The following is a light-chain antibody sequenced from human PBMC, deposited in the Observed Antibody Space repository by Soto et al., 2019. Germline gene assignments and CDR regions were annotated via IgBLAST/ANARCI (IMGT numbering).Light chain of an antibody. J-gene: IGLJ2*01. CDR3: QSYDSSLSGYVV. CDR1: KSNIGAGYD. V-gene: IGLV1-40*01. Sequence: QSVLTQPPSVSGAPGQRVAISCTGYKSNIGAGYDVHWYQLLPGTAPKLLIYGNSNRPSGVPDRFSGSKSGTSASLAITGLHAEDQADYYCQSYDSSLSGYVVFGGGTKLTVL. CDR2: GNS.